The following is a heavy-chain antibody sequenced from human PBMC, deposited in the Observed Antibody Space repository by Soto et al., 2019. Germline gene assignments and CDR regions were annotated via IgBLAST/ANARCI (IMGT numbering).Heavy chain of an antibody. CDR3: AISRDQYYDFWSGYPVDY. J-gene: IGHJ4*02. D-gene: IGHD3-3*01. V-gene: IGHV3-23*01. CDR1: GFTFSSYA. Sequence: GGSLRLSCAASGFTFSSYAMSWVRQAPGKGLEWVSAISGSGGSTYYADSVKGRFTISRDNSKNTLYLQMNSLRAEDTAGYYSAISRDQYYDFWSGYPVDYRGQGT. CDR2: ISGSGGST.